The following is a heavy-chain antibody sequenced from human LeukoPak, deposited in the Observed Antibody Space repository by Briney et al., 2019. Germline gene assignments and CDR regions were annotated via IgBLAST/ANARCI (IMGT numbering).Heavy chain of an antibody. CDR3: ARDRQSCSSSSCLVDS. CDR2: ISGYNGNT. Sequence: ASVNVSCKASGYTFTSYGISRVRQAPGQGLEWMGWISGYNGNTNYAQNLQGRVTMTTDTSTSTAYMELRSLTSDDTAVYYCARDRQSCSSSSCLVDSWGQGTLVTVSS. CDR1: GYTFTSYG. D-gene: IGHD2-2*01. J-gene: IGHJ4*02. V-gene: IGHV1-18*01.